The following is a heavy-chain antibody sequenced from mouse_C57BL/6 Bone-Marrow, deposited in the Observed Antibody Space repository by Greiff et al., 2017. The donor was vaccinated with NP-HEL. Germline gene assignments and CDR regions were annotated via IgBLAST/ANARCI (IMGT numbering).Heavy chain of an antibody. CDR1: GFTFSSYA. Sequence: EVKVVESGGGLVKPGGSLKLSCAASGFTFSSYAMSWVRQTPEKRLEWVATISDGGSYTYYPDNVKGRFTISRDNAKNNLYLQMSHLKSEDTAMYYCARDGFMDYWGQGTSVTVSS. CDR2: ISDGGSYT. J-gene: IGHJ4*01. CDR3: ARDGFMDY. V-gene: IGHV5-4*01.